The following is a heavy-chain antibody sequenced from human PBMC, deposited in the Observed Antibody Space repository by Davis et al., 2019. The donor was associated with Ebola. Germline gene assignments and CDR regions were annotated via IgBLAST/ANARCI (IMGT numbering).Heavy chain of an antibody. CDR2: IYYSGST. J-gene: IGHJ5*02. Sequence: MPSETLSLTCTVSGGSISSGGYYWSWIRQHPGKGLEWIGYIYYSGSTYYNPSPKSRVTISVDTSTNQFSLKLSSVTAADTAVYYCARVDYDFWSGYYTGSWFDPWGQGTLVTVSS. CDR3: ARVDYDFWSGYYTGSWFDP. CDR1: GGSISSGGYY. V-gene: IGHV4-31*03. D-gene: IGHD3-3*01.